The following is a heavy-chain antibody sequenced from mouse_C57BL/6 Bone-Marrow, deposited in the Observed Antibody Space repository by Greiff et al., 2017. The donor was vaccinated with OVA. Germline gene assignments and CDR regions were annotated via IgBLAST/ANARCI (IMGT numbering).Heavy chain of an antibody. CDR2: IDPENGDT. CDR1: GFNIKDDY. Sequence: EVKLMESGAELVRPGASVKLSCTASGFNIKDDYMHWVKQRPEQGLEWIGWIDPENGDTEYASKFQGKATITADTSSNTAYLQLSSLTSEDTAVYYCTTTGPPYYAMDYWGQGTSVTVSS. D-gene: IGHD4-1*01. CDR3: TTTGPPYYAMDY. J-gene: IGHJ4*01. V-gene: IGHV14-4*01.